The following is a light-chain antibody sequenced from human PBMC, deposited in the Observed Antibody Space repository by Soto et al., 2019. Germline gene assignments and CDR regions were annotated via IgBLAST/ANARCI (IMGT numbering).Light chain of an antibody. J-gene: IGLJ3*02. CDR1: TNDVGGYNY. Sequence: QSALTQPRSVSGSPGQSVTISCTGTTNDVGGYNYVSWYQQHPGKAPKLMIYDVSTRPSGVPDRFSGSKSGNTVSLTISGLQAEDEADYYCSSHAGSFSWVFGGGTKLTVL. CDR3: SSHAGSFSWV. CDR2: DVS. V-gene: IGLV2-11*01.